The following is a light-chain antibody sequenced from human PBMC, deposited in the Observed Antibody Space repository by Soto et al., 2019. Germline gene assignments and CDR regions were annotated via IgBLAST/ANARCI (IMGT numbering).Light chain of an antibody. Sequence: DIQMTQSPSSLSASVGDRITITCRASQSIRDYLNWYQHKPGMAPQLLIYAASNLQSGVPSRFSGTGSGTDFTLTITSLQPEDFATYCCQQTFGIFPWTFGQGTKVDIK. J-gene: IGKJ1*01. CDR3: QQTFGIFPWT. V-gene: IGKV1-39*01. CDR1: QSIRDY. CDR2: AAS.